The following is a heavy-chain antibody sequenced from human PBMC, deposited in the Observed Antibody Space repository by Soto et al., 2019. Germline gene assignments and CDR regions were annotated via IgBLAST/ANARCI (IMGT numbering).Heavy chain of an antibody. Sequence: ETLSLTCTVPGASISTYYWSWIRQPPGKGLEWIGYIYYSGSTNYNPSLKSRVTISEDASKNQFSLKLSSVTAADTAVYYCARGKFPFTFDYWGQGTLVTVSS. D-gene: IGHD3-10*01. CDR1: GASISTYY. CDR2: IYYSGST. J-gene: IGHJ4*02. V-gene: IGHV4-59*01. CDR3: ARGKFPFTFDY.